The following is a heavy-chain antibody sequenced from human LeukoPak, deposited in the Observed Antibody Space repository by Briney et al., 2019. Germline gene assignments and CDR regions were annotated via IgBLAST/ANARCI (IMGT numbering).Heavy chain of an antibody. CDR3: ARDRPGITMIEY. CDR2: IYSGGST. CDR1: GFTVSSNY. V-gene: IGHV3-66*01. Sequence: PGGSLRLSCAASGFTVSSNYMSWVRQAPGKGLEWVSVIYSGGSTYYADSVKGRFTISRDNSKNTLYLQMNSLRAEDTAVYYCARDRPGITMIEYWGQGTLVTVSS. J-gene: IGHJ4*02. D-gene: IGHD3-22*01.